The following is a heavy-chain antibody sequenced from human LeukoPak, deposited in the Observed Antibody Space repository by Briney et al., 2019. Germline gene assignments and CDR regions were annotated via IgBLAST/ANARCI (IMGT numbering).Heavy chain of an antibody. CDR2: ISSSGSHI. V-gene: IGHV3-21*01. D-gene: IGHD3-22*01. J-gene: IGHJ4*02. CDR3: ARALLHSGYQYFDY. CDR1: GFTFSTYT. Sequence: GGSLRLSCAASGFTFSTYTMNWVRQAPGKGLEWVSSISSSGSHIYYADSVKGRFTISRDNPKNSLYLQMNSLRAEDTAVYYCARALLHSGYQYFDYWGQGTLVTVSS.